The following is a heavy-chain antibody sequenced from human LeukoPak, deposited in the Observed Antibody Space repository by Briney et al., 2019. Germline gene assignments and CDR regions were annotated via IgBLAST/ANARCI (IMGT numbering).Heavy chain of an antibody. CDR1: GGSISGYY. CDR2: IYYSGST. D-gene: IGHD3-10*01. Sequence: PSETLSLTCTVSGGSISGYYWSWIRQPPGKGLEWIGYIYYSGSTNYNPSLKSRVTISIDTSKNQFSLKLSSVTAADTAVYYCARYYFTSYYYGMDVWGQGTTVTVSS. J-gene: IGHJ6*02. CDR3: ARYYFTSYYYGMDV. V-gene: IGHV4-59*01.